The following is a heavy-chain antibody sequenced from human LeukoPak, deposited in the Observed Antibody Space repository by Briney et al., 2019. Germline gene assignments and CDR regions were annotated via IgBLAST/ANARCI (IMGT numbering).Heavy chain of an antibody. CDR2: ISYDGSNK. CDR3: AKESCSGGSCYSGYYYMDV. CDR1: GFTFSSYG. Sequence: GGSLRLSCAASGFTFSSYGMHWVRQAPAKRLQWGAVISYDGSNKYYADSVKGRFTISRDNSKNTLYLQMNSLRAEDTAVYYCAKESCSGGSCYSGYYYMDVWGKGTTVTVSS. J-gene: IGHJ6*03. V-gene: IGHV3-30*18. D-gene: IGHD2-15*01.